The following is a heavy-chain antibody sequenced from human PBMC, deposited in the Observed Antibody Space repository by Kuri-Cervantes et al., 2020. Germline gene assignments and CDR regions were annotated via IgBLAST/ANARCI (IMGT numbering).Heavy chain of an antibody. Sequence: ESLKISCTVSGGSISSYYWSWIRQPAGKGLEWIGSIYYSGSAHHNPSLKSRVTISVHTSKNQFSLKLSSVTAADTAVYYCARRDDTSGSPYFDYWGQGTLVTVSS. CDR1: GGSISSYY. CDR3: ARRDDTSGSPYFDY. V-gene: IGHV4-59*05. J-gene: IGHJ4*02. CDR2: IYYSGSA. D-gene: IGHD3-22*01.